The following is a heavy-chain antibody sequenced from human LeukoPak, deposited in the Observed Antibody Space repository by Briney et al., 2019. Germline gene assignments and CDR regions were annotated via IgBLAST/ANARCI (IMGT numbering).Heavy chain of an antibody. J-gene: IGHJ4*02. V-gene: IGHV3-23*01. CDR3: AKEEVPNDY. CDR2: ISGSGGST. Sequence: PGGSLRLSCAASGFTFSSYAMSWVRQAPRKGLEWVSAISGSGGSTYYADSVKGRFTISRDNSKNTLYLQMDTLRVEDTATYYCAKEEVPNDYWGQGTLVTVSS. CDR1: GFTFSSYA.